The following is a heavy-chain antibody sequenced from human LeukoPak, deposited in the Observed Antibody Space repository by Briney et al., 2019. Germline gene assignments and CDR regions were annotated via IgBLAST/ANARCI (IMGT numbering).Heavy chain of an antibody. CDR2: INHSGST. CDR3: ARPRRSSWYRGGFDY. Sequence: PSETLSLTCAVYGGSFSGYYWSWIRQPPGKGLEWIGEINHSGSTNYNPSLKSRVTISVDTSKNQLSLKLSSVTAADTAVYYCARPRRSSWYRGGFDYWGQGTLVTVSS. D-gene: IGHD6-13*01. CDR1: GGSFSGYY. V-gene: IGHV4-34*01. J-gene: IGHJ4*02.